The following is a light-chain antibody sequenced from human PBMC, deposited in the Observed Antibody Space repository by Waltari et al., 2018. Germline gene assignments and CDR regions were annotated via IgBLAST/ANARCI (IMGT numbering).Light chain of an antibody. Sequence: DIRMTQSPSTLSASVRDRVTITCRASDNIGNWLAWYQHRAGKAPNLLISRATVLESGVPSRFSGSGSGTDFTLSITSLQPGDFASFYCQQYKDYPYTFGQGTKLEI. CDR1: DNIGNW. CDR3: QQYKDYPYT. J-gene: IGKJ2*01. CDR2: RAT. V-gene: IGKV1-5*03.